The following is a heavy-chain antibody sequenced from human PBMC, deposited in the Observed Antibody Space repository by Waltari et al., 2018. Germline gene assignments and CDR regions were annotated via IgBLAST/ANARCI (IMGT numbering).Heavy chain of an antibody. CDR3: ARNSKDWRSDGGLDY. Sequence: EVQLVESGGGLVQPGGSLRLSCAASGFTFSGHWMHWVRQAPGKGLVWVSRNNREGSSTSYADFVKGRFTISRDNAKNTLYLQMNSLRAEDTAVYYCARNSKDWRSDGGLDYWGQGTLVTVSS. CDR2: NNREGSST. D-gene: IGHD3-16*01. J-gene: IGHJ4*02. V-gene: IGHV3-74*01. CDR1: GFTFSGHW.